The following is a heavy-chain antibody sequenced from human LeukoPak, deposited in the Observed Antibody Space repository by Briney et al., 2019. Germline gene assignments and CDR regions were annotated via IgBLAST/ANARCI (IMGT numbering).Heavy chain of an antibody. Sequence: GGSLRLSCAASGFSFSAYWMTWVCQAPGTGLEWVANINPAGSETYYVDPVKGRFSISRDNAKNLVYLQMNSLRAEDTAVYHCARFGYVAAVDVWGQGTPVTVSS. J-gene: IGHJ4*02. V-gene: IGHV3-7*01. CDR1: GFSFSAYW. CDR2: INPAGSET. CDR3: ARFGYVAAVDV. D-gene: IGHD2-15*01.